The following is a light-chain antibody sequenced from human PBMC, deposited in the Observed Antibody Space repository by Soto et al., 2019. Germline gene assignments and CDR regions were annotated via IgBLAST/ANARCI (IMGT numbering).Light chain of an antibody. CDR1: SSNIGSNT. Sequence: QSVLAQPPSVSGTPGQRVTISCSGSSSNIGSNTVSWFQQLPGTDPKLLIYSHIQRPSGVPDRFSGSKSGTSASLAINGLQSEDDADYYCAAWDASLTGYVFGTGTKVTVL. CDR2: SHI. V-gene: IGLV1-44*01. CDR3: AAWDASLTGYV. J-gene: IGLJ1*01.